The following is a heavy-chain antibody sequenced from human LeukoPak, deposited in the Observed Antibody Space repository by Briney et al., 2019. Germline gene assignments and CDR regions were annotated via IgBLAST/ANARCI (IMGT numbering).Heavy chain of an antibody. CDR1: GGSISSYY. D-gene: IGHD3-10*01. J-gene: IGHJ6*03. V-gene: IGHV4-59*01. CDR2: IYYSGST. Sequence: SETLSLPHTVSGGSISSYYWSWIRQPPGKGLEWIGYIYYSGSTNYNPSLKSRVTISVDTSKNQFSLKLSSVTAADTAVYYCARGQITMVRGVSVYYYYFMDVGGTGHTFTVSS. CDR3: ARGQITMVRGVSVYYYYFMDV.